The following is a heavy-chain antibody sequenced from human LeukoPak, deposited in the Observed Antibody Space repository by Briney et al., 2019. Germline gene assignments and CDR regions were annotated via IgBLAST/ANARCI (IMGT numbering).Heavy chain of an antibody. Sequence: GGSLRLSCAVSGLTFSSSWMDWVRQAPGKGLEWVASINPDGNKKYSADSVKGRFTISRDNAENSLYLQMNSLGVEDTAFYYCARDLAYSRLDYWGQGMLVTVSS. CDR1: GLTFSSSW. V-gene: IGHV3-7*01. D-gene: IGHD5-18*01. J-gene: IGHJ4*02. CDR2: INPDGNKK. CDR3: ARDLAYSRLDY.